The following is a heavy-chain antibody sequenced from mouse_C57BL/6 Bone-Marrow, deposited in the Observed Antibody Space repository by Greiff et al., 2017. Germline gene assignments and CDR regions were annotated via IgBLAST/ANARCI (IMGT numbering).Heavy chain of an antibody. V-gene: IGHV5-9-1*02. Sequence: EVKLQESGEGLVKPGGSLKLSCAASGFTFSSYAMPWVRQTPEQRLEWVAYISSGGDYINYADTVKGRFTLSGDNAWNTLYLHISSLKSEDTAMYDVSRSLSYAMDYWGQGTSLTVSS. CDR2: ISSGGDYI. CDR3: SRSLSYAMDY. J-gene: IGHJ4*01. CDR1: GFTFSSYA. D-gene: IGHD6-2*01.